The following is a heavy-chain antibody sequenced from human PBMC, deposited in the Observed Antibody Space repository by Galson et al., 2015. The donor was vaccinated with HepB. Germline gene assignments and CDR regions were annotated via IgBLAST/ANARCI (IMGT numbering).Heavy chain of an antibody. J-gene: IGHJ4*02. V-gene: IGHV3-21*01. D-gene: IGHD3-9*01. CDR1: GFTFSIYS. CDR3: ARDTTAYYGDY. Sequence: SLRLSCAASGFTFSIYSMNWVRQAPGKGLEWVSSISSTSSYIYYADSVKGRFTISRDNAKNSLYLQMNSLRADDTAVYYCARDTTAYYGDYWGQGTLVTVSS. CDR2: ISSTSSYI.